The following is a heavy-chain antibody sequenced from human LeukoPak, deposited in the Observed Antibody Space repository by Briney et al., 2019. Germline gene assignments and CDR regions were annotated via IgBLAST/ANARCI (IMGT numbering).Heavy chain of an antibody. CDR2: IYYSGST. V-gene: IGHV4-59*08. CDR1: GGSISGYY. CDR3: ARQRYSYGSGSPSHYFDY. Sequence: SETLSLTCTVSGGSISGYYWSWIRQPPGKELEWIGYIYYSGSTNYNPSLKSRVTISVDTSKNQFSLKLNSVTAADTAVYYCARQRYSYGSGSPSHYFDYWGQGTLVTVTS. J-gene: IGHJ4*02. D-gene: IGHD3-10*01.